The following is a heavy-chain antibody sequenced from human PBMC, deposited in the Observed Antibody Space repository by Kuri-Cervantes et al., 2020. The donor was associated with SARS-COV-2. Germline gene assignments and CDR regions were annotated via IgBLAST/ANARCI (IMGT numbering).Heavy chain of an antibody. J-gene: IGHJ3*02. CDR3: ARDLGAFDI. V-gene: IGHV1-8*03. CDR2: MNPNSGNT. CDR1: GYTFTSYG. Sequence: ASVKVSCKASGYTFTSYGISWVRQATGQGLEWMGWMNPNSGNTGYAQKFQGRVTITRNTSISTAYMELSRLRSDDTAVYYCARDLGAFDIWGQGTMVTVSS.